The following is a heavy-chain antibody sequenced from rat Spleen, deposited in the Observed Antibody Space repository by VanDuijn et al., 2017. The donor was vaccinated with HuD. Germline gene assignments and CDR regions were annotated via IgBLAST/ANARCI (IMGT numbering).Heavy chain of an antibody. CDR1: GFTLSDYN. V-gene: IGHV5S10*01. Sequence: EVQLVESDGGLVQPGRSLKLSCEVSGFTLSDYNMAWVRQAPRKGLEWVATIIYDGGRTYYRDSVKGRFTISRDNAKSTLYLQMDSLRSEDTATYYCATEGILRVYAYVMDAWGQGASVTVSS. CDR3: ATEGILRVYAYVMDA. CDR2: IIYDGGRT. J-gene: IGHJ4*01. D-gene: IGHD1-9*01.